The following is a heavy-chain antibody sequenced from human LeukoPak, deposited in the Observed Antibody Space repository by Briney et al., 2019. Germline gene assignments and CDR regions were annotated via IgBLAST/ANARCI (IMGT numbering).Heavy chain of an antibody. D-gene: IGHD3-22*01. CDR3: ARLRGYSGYDSAYYDSSGYGPDDHSFDY. V-gene: IGHV4-38-2*02. Sequence: SETLSLTCSVSGYSISSDYYWGWIRQPPGKGLEWIGFIYHSGSTYYNPSLKSRVTISVDTSKNQFSLKLSSVTAADTAVYYSARLRGYSGYDSAYYDSSGYGPDDHSFDYWGQGTLVTVSS. CDR1: GYSISSDYY. J-gene: IGHJ4*02. CDR2: IYHSGST.